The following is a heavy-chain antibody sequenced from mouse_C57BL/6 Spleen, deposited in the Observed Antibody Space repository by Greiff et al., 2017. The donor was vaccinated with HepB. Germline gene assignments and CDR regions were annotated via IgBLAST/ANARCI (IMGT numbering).Heavy chain of an antibody. V-gene: IGHV5-17*01. D-gene: IGHD1-1*01. CDR2: ISSGSSTI. CDR1: GFTFSDYG. Sequence: VMLVESGGGLVKPGGSLKLSCAASGFTFSDYGMHWVRQAPEKGLEWVAYISSGSSTIYYADTVKGRFTISRDNAKNTLFLQMTSLRSEDTAMDYCARSTTVEYYFDYWGQGTTLTVSS. J-gene: IGHJ2*01. CDR3: ARSTTVEYYFDY.